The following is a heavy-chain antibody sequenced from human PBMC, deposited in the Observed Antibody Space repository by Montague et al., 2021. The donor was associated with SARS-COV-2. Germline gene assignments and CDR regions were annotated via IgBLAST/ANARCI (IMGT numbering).Heavy chain of an antibody. CDR1: GFTFSSYD. J-gene: IGHJ4*02. V-gene: IGHV3-30*18. CDR3: AKDVGLRNFFDY. Sequence: SLRLSCAASGFTFSSYDMHWVRQAPGKGLVWVAVISYDGSNKYYADSVKGRFTISRDNSKNTLYLQMNSLRAEDTAVYYCAKDVGLRNFFDYWGQGTLVTVSS. D-gene: IGHD1-26*01. CDR2: ISYDGSNK.